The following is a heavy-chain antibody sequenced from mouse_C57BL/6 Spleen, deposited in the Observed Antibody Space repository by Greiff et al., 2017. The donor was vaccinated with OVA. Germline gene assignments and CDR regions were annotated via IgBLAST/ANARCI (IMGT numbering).Heavy chain of an antibody. CDR2: IYPSDSET. D-gene: IGHD1-1*01. Sequence: QVQLQQPGAELVRPGSSVKLSCKASGYTFTSYWMDWVKQRPGQGLEWIGNIYPSDSETHYNQKFKDKATLTVDKSSSTAYMQLSSLTSEDSAVYYCARPDYYGSSYGFAYWGQGTLVTVSA. J-gene: IGHJ3*01. CDR1: GYTFTSYW. CDR3: ARPDYYGSSYGFAY. V-gene: IGHV1-61*01.